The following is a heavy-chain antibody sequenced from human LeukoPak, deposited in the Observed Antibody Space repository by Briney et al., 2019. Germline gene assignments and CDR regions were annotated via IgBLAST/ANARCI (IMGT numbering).Heavy chain of an antibody. CDR1: GYTFTSYY. J-gene: IGHJ3*02. Sequence: VASVKVSCKASGYTFTSYYITWVRQAPGQGLEWMGWIISYSDNPTNARNLQGRVTMTTDTSTSTAYMELRSLKSDDTAVYYCARTPHYCSGGSCYFDVFDIWGQGTMVTVSS. CDR2: IISYSDNP. CDR3: ARTPHYCSGGSCYFDVFDI. D-gene: IGHD2-15*01. V-gene: IGHV1-18*01.